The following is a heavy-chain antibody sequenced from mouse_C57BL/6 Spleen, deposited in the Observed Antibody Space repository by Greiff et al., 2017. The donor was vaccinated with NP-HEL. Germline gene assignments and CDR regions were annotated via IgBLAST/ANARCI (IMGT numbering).Heavy chain of an antibody. D-gene: IGHD1-1*01. CDR2: INPYNGDT. V-gene: IGHV1-20*01. J-gene: IGHJ3*01. Sequence: EVKLMESGPELVKPGDSVKISCKASGYSFTGYFMNWVMQSHGKSLEWIGRINPYNGDTFYNQKFKGKATLTVDKSSSTAHMELRSLTSEDSAVYYCARTPTDGSSYGWFAYWGQGTLVTVSA. CDR1: GYSFTGYF. CDR3: ARTPTDGSSYGWFAY.